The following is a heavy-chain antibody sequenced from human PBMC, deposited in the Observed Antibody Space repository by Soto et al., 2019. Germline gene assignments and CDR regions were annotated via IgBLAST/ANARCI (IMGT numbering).Heavy chain of an antibody. CDR2: IIPIFGTA. CDR3: AESIAVAGTGYWYFDL. CDR1: GGTFSSYA. D-gene: IGHD6-19*01. V-gene: IGHV1-69*01. J-gene: IGHJ2*01. Sequence: QVQLVQSGAEVKKPGSSVKVSCKASGGTFSSYAISWVRQAPGQGLEWMGGIIPIFGTANYAQKFQGRVTITADEYTSTAYMELSSLRSEDTAVYYCAESIAVAGTGYWYFDLWGRGTLVTVSS.